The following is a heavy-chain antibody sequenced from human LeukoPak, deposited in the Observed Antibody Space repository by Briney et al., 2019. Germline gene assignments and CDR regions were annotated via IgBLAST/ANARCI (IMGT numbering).Heavy chain of an antibody. CDR3: TTPNEGNWFDP. CDR2: IRDKGYGHAT. Sequence: GGSLRLSCAASGFTFSDSAIHWVRQASGKGLEGVGRIRDKGYGHATAYAASVKGRFTLSRDESKNTAYLQMNSLKTEDTALYYCTTPNEGNWFDPWGQGTLVTVSS. CDR1: GFTFSDSA. V-gene: IGHV3-73*01. J-gene: IGHJ5*02. D-gene: IGHD2-8*01.